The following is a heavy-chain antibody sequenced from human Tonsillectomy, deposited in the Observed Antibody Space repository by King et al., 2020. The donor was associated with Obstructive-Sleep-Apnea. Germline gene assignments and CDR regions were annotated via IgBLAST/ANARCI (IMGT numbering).Heavy chain of an antibody. J-gene: IGHJ6*02. Sequence: QLVQSGPEVKKPGTSVKVSCKASGFTFKTSGVQWVRQARGQRLEWIGWIVIGCGDTYYAQQFQNRVTLTTDRTAGTASMDLINLRSEDTAVYYCAAGTTDYYYFGMDVWGQGTTVTVSS. V-gene: IGHV1-58*01. CDR3: AAGTTDYYYFGMDV. CDR1: GFTFKTSG. CDR2: IVIGCGDT. D-gene: IGHD4-11*01.